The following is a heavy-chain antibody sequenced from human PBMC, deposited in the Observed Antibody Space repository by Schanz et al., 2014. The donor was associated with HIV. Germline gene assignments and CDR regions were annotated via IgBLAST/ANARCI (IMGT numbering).Heavy chain of an antibody. CDR3: AKDMGGVVPAAPFYYYGMDV. J-gene: IGHJ6*02. Sequence: EMKLVESGGGLAQPGGSLTLSCVASGFTFSKYSMNWVRQAPGKGLEWVSFIYSGGSTYYADSVKGRFTISRDYSKNTLYLQMNSLRAEDTAVYYCAKDMGGVVPAAPFYYYGMDVWGQGTTVTVSS. D-gene: IGHD2-2*01. CDR2: IYSGGST. CDR1: GFTFSKYS. V-gene: IGHV3-66*01.